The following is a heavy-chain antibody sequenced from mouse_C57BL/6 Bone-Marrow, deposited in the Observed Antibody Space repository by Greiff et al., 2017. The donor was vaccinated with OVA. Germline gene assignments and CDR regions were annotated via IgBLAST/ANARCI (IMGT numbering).Heavy chain of an antibody. J-gene: IGHJ4*01. V-gene: IGHV5-9-1*02. CDR1: GFTFSSYA. Sequence: EVQLMESGEGLVKPGGSLKLSCAASGFTFSSYAMSWVRQTPEKRLEWVAYISSGGDYIYYADTVKGRFTISRDNARNTLYLQMSSLKSEDTAMYYCTRGGLGYYGSSSHYYAMDYWGQGTSVTVSS. CDR3: TRGGLGYYGSSSHYYAMDY. CDR2: ISSGGDYI. D-gene: IGHD1-1*01.